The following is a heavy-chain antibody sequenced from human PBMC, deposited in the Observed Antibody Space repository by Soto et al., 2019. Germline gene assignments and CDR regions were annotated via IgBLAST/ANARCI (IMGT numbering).Heavy chain of an antibody. CDR3: ARDLEGTVTGRGAFGI. J-gene: IGHJ3*02. CDR1: GGXIXXXNXX. CDR2: IPYRGST. D-gene: IGHD6-19*01. Sequence: QVQLQESGQGLVKPSQTLSLTCTVSGGXIXXXNXXXXXXXXXXXXXXXXIGYIPYRGSTFYHPSLKSRVVISVDPSKNQFSLILNSVTAADTAVYYCARDLEGTVTGRGAFGIWGRGTLVTVSS. V-gene: IGHV4-31*03.